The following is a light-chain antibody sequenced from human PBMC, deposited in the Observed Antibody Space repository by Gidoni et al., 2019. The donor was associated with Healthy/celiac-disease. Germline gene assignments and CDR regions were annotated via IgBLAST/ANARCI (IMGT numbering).Light chain of an antibody. CDR2: RNN. CDR1: SSNIGSNY. CDR3: AAWDDSLSGVV. V-gene: IGLV1-47*01. J-gene: IGLJ2*01. Sequence: QSVLTQPPPASGTPGQRLTISCSGRSSNIGSNYVYWYQQLPGTAPKLLIYRNNQRPSGVPYRFSGSKSGTSASLAISGLRSEDEADYYCAAWDDSLSGVVFGGGTKLTVL.